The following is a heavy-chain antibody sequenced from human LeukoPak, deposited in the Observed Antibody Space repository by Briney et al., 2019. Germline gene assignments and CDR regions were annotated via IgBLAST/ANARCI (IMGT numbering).Heavy chain of an antibody. CDR1: GYSFTSYW. Sequence: GESLKISCKGSGYSFTSYWIGWVRQMPGKGLEWMGIIYPGDSDTRYSPSFQGQVTISADKSISTAYLQWSSLKASDTAMYYCARHTRVHYYGSGSPENNWFDPWGQGPLVTVSP. CDR3: ARHTRVHYYGSGSPENNWFDP. V-gene: IGHV5-51*01. J-gene: IGHJ5*02. CDR2: IYPGDSDT. D-gene: IGHD3-10*01.